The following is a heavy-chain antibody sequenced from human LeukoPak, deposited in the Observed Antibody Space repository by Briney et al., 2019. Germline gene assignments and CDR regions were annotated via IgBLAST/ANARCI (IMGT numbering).Heavy chain of an antibody. CDR2: ISYDGSNK. CDR3: AKLDVLDSSGYLSETYYYYGMDV. Sequence: PGGSLRLSCAASGFTFSSYGMHWVRQAPGKGLEWEAVISYDGSNKYYADSVKGRFTISRDNSKNTLYLQMNSLRAEDTAVYYCAKLDVLDSSGYLSETYYYYGMDVWGQGTTVTVSS. CDR1: GFTFSSYG. V-gene: IGHV3-30*18. J-gene: IGHJ6*02. D-gene: IGHD3-22*01.